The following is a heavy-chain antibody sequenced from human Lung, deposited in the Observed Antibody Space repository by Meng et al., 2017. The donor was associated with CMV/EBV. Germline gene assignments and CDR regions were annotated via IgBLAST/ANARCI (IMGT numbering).Heavy chain of an antibody. CDR1: GYSFVSYW. J-gene: IGHJ5*01. Sequence: GSGYSFVSYWIGSVRQMPGKGLEWMGIIYPVDSDTRYSPSFQGQVTISADKSISTAYLQWSSLKASDTAMYFCARLDCTPTSCYLDSWGQGTLVTVSS. D-gene: IGHD2-2*01. CDR3: ARLDCTPTSCYLDS. CDR2: IYPVDSDT. V-gene: IGHV5-51*01.